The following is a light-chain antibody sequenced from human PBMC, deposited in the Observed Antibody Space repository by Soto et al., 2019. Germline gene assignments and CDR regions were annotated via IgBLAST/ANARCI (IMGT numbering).Light chain of an antibody. CDR1: QGIRTD. CDR3: LQHNTFPRT. Sequence: DIQMTQSPSSLSASVGDRVTITCRASQGIRTDLGWYQQKPGKAPKRLIYAASGLQSGVPSRFSGSGSGTEFTLTISSLQPEDFATYYCLQHNTFPRTFGQGTKVEVK. V-gene: IGKV1-17*01. J-gene: IGKJ1*01. CDR2: AAS.